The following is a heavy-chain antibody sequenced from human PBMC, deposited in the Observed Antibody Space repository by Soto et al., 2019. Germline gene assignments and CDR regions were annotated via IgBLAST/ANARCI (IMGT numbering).Heavy chain of an antibody. V-gene: IGHV3-23*01. J-gene: IGHJ4*02. CDR1: GFTFSSYA. Sequence: GGSLRLSCAASGFTFSSYAMSWVRQAPGKGLEWVSAISGSGGSTYYADSVKGRFTISRDNSKNTLYLQMNSLRAEDTAVYYCARPFSCSGGSCSALDYWGQGTLVTVSS. CDR2: ISGSGGST. CDR3: ARPFSCSGGSCSALDY. D-gene: IGHD2-15*01.